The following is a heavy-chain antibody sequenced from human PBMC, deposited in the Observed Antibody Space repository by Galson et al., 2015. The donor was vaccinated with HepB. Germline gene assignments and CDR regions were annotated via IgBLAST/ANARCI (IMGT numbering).Heavy chain of an antibody. CDR1: GGSISSSNW. V-gene: IGHV4-4*02. Sequence: LSLTCAVSGGSISSSNWWSWVRQPPGKGLEWIGEIYHSGSTNYNPSLKSRVTISVDKSKNQFSLKLSSVTAADTAVYYCARDRADYDFWREGYFDLWGRGTLVTVSS. CDR3: ARDRADYDFWREGYFDL. CDR2: IYHSGST. J-gene: IGHJ2*01. D-gene: IGHD3-3*01.